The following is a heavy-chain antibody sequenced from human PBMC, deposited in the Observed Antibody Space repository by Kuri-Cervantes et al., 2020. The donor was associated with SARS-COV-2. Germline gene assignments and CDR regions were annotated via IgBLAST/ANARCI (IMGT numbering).Heavy chain of an antibody. D-gene: IGHD2-2*01. J-gene: IGHJ5*02. CDR3: ATGAVVVPAAYNWFDP. CDR2: FDPEDGET. Sequence: ASVKVSCKVSGYTLTELSMHWVRQAPGKGLEWMGGFDPEDGETIYAQKFQGRVTMTEDTSTDTAYMELSSRRSEDTAVYYCATGAVVVPAAYNWFDPWGQGTLVTVSS. CDR1: GYTLTELS. V-gene: IGHV1-24*01.